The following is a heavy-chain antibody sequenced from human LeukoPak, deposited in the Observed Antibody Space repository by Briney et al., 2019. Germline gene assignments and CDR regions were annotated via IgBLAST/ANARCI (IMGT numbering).Heavy chain of an antibody. D-gene: IGHD6-13*01. V-gene: IGHV3-23*01. CDR3: ARDGFISNTWYGFLGF. J-gene: IGHJ4*01. CDR1: GFTFSTSG. CDR2: IGGGGSDK. Sequence: PGGSLRLSCVASGFTFSTSGMQWVRQAPGKGLEWVSTIGGGGSDKYYADSVKGRFTISRDNSKNTLDLQMNSLRADDTAVYYCARDGFISNTWYGFLGFWGQGTLVTVSS.